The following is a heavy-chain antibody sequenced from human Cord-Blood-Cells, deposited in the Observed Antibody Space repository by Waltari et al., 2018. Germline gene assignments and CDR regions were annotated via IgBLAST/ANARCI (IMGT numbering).Heavy chain of an antibody. V-gene: IGHV1-46*01. CDR1: GYTFTSYY. CDR2: SNPSGGST. Sequence: QVQLVQSGAEVKKPGASVKVSCKASGYTFTSYYMHWVRQAPGQGLEWMGISNPSGGSTSYAQKFQGRVTMTRDTSTSTVYMELSSLRSEDTAVYYCAREAGAAAALDYWGQGTLVTVSS. J-gene: IGHJ4*02. CDR3: AREAGAAAALDY. D-gene: IGHD2-2*01.